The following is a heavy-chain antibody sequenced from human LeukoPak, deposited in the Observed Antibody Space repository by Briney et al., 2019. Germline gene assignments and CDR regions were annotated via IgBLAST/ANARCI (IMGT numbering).Heavy chain of an antibody. Sequence: SQTLSLTCTVSGGSISSGGYYWSWIRQHPGKGLEWIGFIYYSGTVYYNPSLKSRVTISIDTSKNQFSLKLSSVTAADTAVYYCARHKRRIVVVPAATPPPYFDYWGQGTLVTVSS. D-gene: IGHD2-2*01. V-gene: IGHV4-31*03. J-gene: IGHJ4*02. CDR2: IYYSGTV. CDR1: GGSISSGGYY. CDR3: ARHKRRIVVVPAATPPPYFDY.